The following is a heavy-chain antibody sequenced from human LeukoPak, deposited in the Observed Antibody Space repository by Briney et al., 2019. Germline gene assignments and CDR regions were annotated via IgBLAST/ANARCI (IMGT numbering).Heavy chain of an antibody. Sequence: GGSLRLSCAASGFTFSDYYMSWIRQAPGKGLEWVSYISSSGSTIYYADSVKGRFTISRDNANNSLYLRMNSLRPEDTAVYYCATDRLSCTSTSCYTSFFDYWGQGTLVTVSS. CDR3: ATDRLSCTSTSCYTSFFDY. CDR2: ISSSGSTI. J-gene: IGHJ4*02. CDR1: GFTFSDYY. D-gene: IGHD2-2*02. V-gene: IGHV3-11*04.